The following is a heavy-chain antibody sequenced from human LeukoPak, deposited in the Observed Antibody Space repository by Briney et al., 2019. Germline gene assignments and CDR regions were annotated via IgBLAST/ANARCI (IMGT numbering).Heavy chain of an antibody. V-gene: IGHV3-30*02. J-gene: IGHJ6*03. Sequence: GGSLRLSCAASGFTFSSYGMHWVRQAPGKGLVWVAFIRYDGSNKYYADSVKGRFTISRDNSKNTLYLQMNSLRAEDTAVYYCVDMVRGVSSGYYYYYYMDVWGKGTTVTISS. CDR2: IRYDGSNK. D-gene: IGHD3-10*01. CDR1: GFTFSSYG. CDR3: VDMVRGVSSGYYYYYYMDV.